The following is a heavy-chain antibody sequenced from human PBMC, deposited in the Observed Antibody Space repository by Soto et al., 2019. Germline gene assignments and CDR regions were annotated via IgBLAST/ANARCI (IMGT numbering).Heavy chain of an antibody. CDR3: ASLKDYYFHF. J-gene: IGHJ4*02. V-gene: IGHV4-31*03. Sequence: QVQLQESGPGLVKPSQTLSLTCTVSGGSISSGGYYWSWIRQHPEKGLEWIGYISSKGITYYNPSLASRFTIAWDTSKNQFSLMLPSVTAADTAVYYCASLKDYYFHFWGQGTLVTVSS. CDR2: ISSKGIT. CDR1: GGSISSGGYY.